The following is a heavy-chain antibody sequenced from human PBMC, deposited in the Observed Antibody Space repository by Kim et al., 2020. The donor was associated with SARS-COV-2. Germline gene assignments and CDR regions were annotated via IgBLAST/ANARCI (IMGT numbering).Heavy chain of an antibody. CDR3: TRLFRYFDY. J-gene: IGHJ4*02. D-gene: IGHD2-21*01. CDR1: GGSVSSSSSF. V-gene: IGHV4-61*01. Sequence: SETLSLTCTVSGGSVSSSSSFWSWIRQPPGKGLEWIGYIYHTGSTNYNPSLRSRVTISVDTSKNQFSLKLNSVTAGATAVYYCTRLFRYFDYWGPGSLVT. CDR2: IYHTGST.